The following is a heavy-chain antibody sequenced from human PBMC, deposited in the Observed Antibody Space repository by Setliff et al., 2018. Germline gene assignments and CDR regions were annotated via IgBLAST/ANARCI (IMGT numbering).Heavy chain of an antibody. Sequence: SETLSLTCTVSGASLNSGTYYWGWIRQPPGKGLEWIGRIYYRGDTYYNASLKGRLTISVDTAQNQFSLRLTSVTAADTAIYYCARTGTYRYFDYWG. V-gene: IGHV4-39*01. CDR2: IYYRGDT. CDR1: GASLNSGTYY. D-gene: IGHD1-1*01. J-gene: IGHJ4*01. CDR3: ARTGTYRYFDY.